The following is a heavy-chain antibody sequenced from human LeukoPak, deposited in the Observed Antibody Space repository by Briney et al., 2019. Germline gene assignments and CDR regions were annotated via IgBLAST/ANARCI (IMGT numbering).Heavy chain of an antibody. J-gene: IGHJ6*03. D-gene: IGHD1-14*01. V-gene: IGHV1-2*02. Sequence: ASVKVSCKASGYTFIGCYLHWVRQAPGQGLEWMGWINPNTGDTNYAQNFQGRVTMTRDTSITTAHMELSSLRSDDTAVYYCARANPVMGFYYYYYMDVWGKGTTVTVSS. CDR2: INPNTGDT. CDR1: GYTFIGCY. CDR3: ARANPVMGFYYYYYMDV.